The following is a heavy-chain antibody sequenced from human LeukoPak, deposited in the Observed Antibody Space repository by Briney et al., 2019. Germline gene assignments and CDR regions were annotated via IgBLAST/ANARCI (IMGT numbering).Heavy chain of an antibody. CDR2: ISAYNGNT. CDR1: GYTFTSYG. Sequence: ASVKVSCEASGYTFTSYGISWVRQAPGQGLEWMGWISAYNGNTNYAQKLQGRVTMTTDTSTGTAYMELRSLRSDDTAVYYCARDRGYLRPFDYWGQGTLVTVSS. V-gene: IGHV1-18*01. J-gene: IGHJ4*02. CDR3: ARDRGYLRPFDY. D-gene: IGHD6-25*01.